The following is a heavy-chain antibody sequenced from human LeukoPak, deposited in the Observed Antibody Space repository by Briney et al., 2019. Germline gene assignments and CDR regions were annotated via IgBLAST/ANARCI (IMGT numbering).Heavy chain of an antibody. CDR3: AGPNGAWGAFDI. V-gene: IGHV1-2*06. CDR2: INPNSGGT. Sequence: GASVKVSCKPSVYTFTGYYMHWVRQAPGQGLEWMGRINPNSGGTNYAQKFQGRVTITRDTSISTAYMELSRLRSDDTAVYYCAGPNGAWGAFDIWGQGTMVTVSS. CDR1: VYTFTGYY. D-gene: IGHD4/OR15-4a*01. J-gene: IGHJ3*02.